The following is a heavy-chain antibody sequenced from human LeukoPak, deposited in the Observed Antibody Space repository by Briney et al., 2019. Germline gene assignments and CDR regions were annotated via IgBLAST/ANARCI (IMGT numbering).Heavy chain of an antibody. CDR1: GGSISSSSYY. J-gene: IGHJ4*02. D-gene: IGHD3-3*01. Sequence: PSETLSLTCTVSGGSISSSSYYWGWIRQPPGKGLEWIGNIYYSGSTYYNASLKSRVTISVDTSKNHFSLKLSSVTAADTAVYYCASFLTTYDLKIDYWGQGTLVNVSS. CDR2: IYYSGST. V-gene: IGHV4-39*07. CDR3: ASFLTTYDLKIDY.